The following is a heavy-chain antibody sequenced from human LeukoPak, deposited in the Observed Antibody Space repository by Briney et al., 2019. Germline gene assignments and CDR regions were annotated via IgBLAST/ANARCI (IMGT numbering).Heavy chain of an antibody. V-gene: IGHV3-23*01. CDR2: IRASGDST. CDR3: AGDSGRGSYTYDC. D-gene: IGHD1-26*01. Sequence: GGSLRLSCAASGFMFAGYAMSWVRRARGGGVAWVATIRASGDSTYLSDSVKGRFTISRDNSRKTLFLQLNSLRAEDTAIYYCAGDSGRGSYTYDCWGQGTLVTVSS. CDR1: GFMFAGYA. J-gene: IGHJ4*02.